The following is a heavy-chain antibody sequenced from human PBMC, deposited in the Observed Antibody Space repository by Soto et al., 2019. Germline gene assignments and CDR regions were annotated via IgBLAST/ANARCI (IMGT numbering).Heavy chain of an antibody. CDR3: ARDEYCSGGSCYSGGFDP. J-gene: IGHJ5*02. Sequence: PGGSLRLSCAASGFTFSSYEMNWVRRAPGKGLEWVSYISSSGSTIYYADSVKGRFTISRDNAKNSLFLQMNSLRAEDTAVYYCARDEYCSGGSCYSGGFDPWGQGTLVTVSS. V-gene: IGHV3-48*03. D-gene: IGHD2-15*01. CDR1: GFTFSSYE. CDR2: ISSSGSTI.